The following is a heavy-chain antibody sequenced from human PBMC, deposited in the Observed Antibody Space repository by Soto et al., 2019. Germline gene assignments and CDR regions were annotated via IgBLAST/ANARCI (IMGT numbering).Heavy chain of an antibody. Sequence: SETLSLTCTVSGVSISSGGYYWSWIRQHPGKGLEWIGYIYYSGSTYYNPSLKSRVTISVDTSKNQFSLKLSSVTAADTAVYSCARAAGFQSYLAPRGGYFDSWGLGTLVTVSS. CDR3: ARAAGFQSYLAPRGGYFDS. V-gene: IGHV4-31*03. CDR2: IYYSGST. J-gene: IGHJ4*02. CDR1: GVSISSGGYY. D-gene: IGHD6-6*01.